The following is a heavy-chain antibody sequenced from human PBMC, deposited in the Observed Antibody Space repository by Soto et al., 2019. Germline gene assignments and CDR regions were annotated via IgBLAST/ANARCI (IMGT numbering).Heavy chain of an antibody. CDR3: AREGGSYDSGGYLIRGAFDI. Sequence: TLTLTCSFSDDSISMMDYDWTWIRQHPEKGMEWIGNVYFRGNTYYSPSLESRLTISVDTSKNQFSLKLTSVTAADTAVYYCAREGGSYDSGGYLIRGAFDIWGQGTLVTVSS. CDR1: DDSISMMDYD. J-gene: IGHJ3*02. CDR2: VYFRGNT. V-gene: IGHV4-31*03. D-gene: IGHD3-22*01.